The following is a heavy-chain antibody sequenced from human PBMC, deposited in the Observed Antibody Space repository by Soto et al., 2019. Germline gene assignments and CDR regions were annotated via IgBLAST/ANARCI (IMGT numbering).Heavy chain of an antibody. V-gene: IGHV4-39*01. D-gene: IGHD3-3*01. Sequence: QLQLQGSGPGLVKPSETLSLTCTVSGGSISSSSYYWGWIRQPPGKGLEWIGSIYYSGSTYYNPSLKSRVTISVDTSKNQFSLKLSSVTAADTAVYYCARHLSRPPLEWLLSYWGQGTLVTVSS. CDR2: IYYSGST. J-gene: IGHJ4*02. CDR3: ARHLSRPPLEWLLSY. CDR1: GGSISSSSYY.